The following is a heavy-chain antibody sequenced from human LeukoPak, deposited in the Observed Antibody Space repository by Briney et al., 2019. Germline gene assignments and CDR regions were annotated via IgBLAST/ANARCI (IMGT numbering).Heavy chain of an antibody. Sequence: GGSLRLSCAASGFTFDDYAMHWVRQAPGKGLEWVSGIIWNSGTIAYADSLKGRFTISRDNAKNSLYLQMNSLRAEDTAFYYCAKAEGAWESLPIDHWGQGTLVTVSS. V-gene: IGHV3-9*01. J-gene: IGHJ4*02. CDR3: AKAEGAWESLPIDH. D-gene: IGHD1-26*01. CDR1: GFTFDDYA. CDR2: IIWNSGTI.